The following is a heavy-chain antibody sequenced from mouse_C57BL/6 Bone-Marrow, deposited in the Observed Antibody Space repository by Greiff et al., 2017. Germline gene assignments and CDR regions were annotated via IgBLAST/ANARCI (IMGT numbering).Heavy chain of an antibody. Sequence: VQLQQPGAELVKPGASVKLSCKASGYTFTSYWMQWVKQRPGQGLEWIGEIDPSDSYTNYNQKFKGKATLTVDTSSSTAYMQLSSLTSEDSAVYDFARSFITTVVATDAMDYGGQGTSVTVSS. D-gene: IGHD1-1*01. CDR1: GYTFTSYW. V-gene: IGHV1-50*01. J-gene: IGHJ4*01. CDR3: ARSFITTVVATDAMDY. CDR2: IDPSDSYT.